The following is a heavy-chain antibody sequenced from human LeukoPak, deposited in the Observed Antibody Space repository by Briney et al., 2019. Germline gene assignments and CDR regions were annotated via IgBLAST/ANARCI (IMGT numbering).Heavy chain of an antibody. Sequence: GGSLRLSCAASGLTFSSYSTNWVRHARGRGLEWVSSISSSSSYIFHADSVKGRFTISRDNAKNSLYLQMNSLRAEDTAVYSCARAPTAWILNWFDPWGQGTLVTVSS. CDR3: ARAPTAWILNWFDP. V-gene: IGHV3-21*01. J-gene: IGHJ5*02. D-gene: IGHD5-18*01. CDR2: ISSSSSYI. CDR1: GLTFSSYS.